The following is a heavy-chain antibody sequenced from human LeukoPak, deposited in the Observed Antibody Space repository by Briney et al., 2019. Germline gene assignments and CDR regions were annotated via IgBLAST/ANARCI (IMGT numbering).Heavy chain of an antibody. Sequence: GGPLRLSCAASGFTFSSYSMNWVRQAPGKGLEWVSYISSSSSTIYYADSVKGRFTISRDNAKNSLCLQMNSLRDEDTAVYYCARGGLWTSGWGQGTLVTVSS. D-gene: IGHD3/OR15-3a*01. J-gene: IGHJ4*02. V-gene: IGHV3-48*02. CDR3: ARGGLWTSG. CDR2: ISSSSSTI. CDR1: GFTFSSYS.